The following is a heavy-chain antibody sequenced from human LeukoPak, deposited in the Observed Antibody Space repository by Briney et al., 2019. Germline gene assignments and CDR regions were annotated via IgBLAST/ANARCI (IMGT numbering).Heavy chain of an antibody. J-gene: IGHJ1*01. Sequence: GGSLRLSCAASGFTFNNYAMTWVRQAPGKGLEWVSAISGSGGSTYYADSVKGRFTISRDNSKNTLYLQMNSLRAEDTAVYYCATDGGNSVYFQHWGQGTLVTVSS. CDR1: GFTFNNYA. CDR3: ATDGGNSVYFQH. D-gene: IGHD4-23*01. V-gene: IGHV3-23*01. CDR2: ISGSGGST.